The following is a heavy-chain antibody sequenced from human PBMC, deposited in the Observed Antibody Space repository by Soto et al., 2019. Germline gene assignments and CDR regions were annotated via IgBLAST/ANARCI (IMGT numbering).Heavy chain of an antibody. CDR2: IYHSGST. D-gene: IGHD4-17*01. CDR1: GGSISSSNW. Sequence: PSETLSLTCAVSGGSISSSNWWSWVRQPPGKGLEWIGEIYHSGSTNYNPSLKSRVTISVDKSKNQFSLKLSSVTAADTAVYYCARTVYGDYVWYFDYWGQGTLVTVSS. J-gene: IGHJ4*02. CDR3: ARTVYGDYVWYFDY. V-gene: IGHV4-4*02.